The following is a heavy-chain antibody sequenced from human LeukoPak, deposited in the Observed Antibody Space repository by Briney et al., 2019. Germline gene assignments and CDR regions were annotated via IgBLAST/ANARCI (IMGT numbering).Heavy chain of an antibody. J-gene: IGHJ6*02. V-gene: IGHV3-7*01. Sequence: GGSLRLSCAASGFTFSTYWMNWVRQAPGKGLEWVANIKEDGSLKRYVDSVKGRFTISRDNAKNSLYLQMNSLGAEDTAVYYCARGRIAAPYYYYGMDVWGQGTTVTVSS. CDR1: GFTFSTYW. CDR3: ARGRIAAPYYYYGMDV. D-gene: IGHD6-13*01. CDR2: IKEDGSLK.